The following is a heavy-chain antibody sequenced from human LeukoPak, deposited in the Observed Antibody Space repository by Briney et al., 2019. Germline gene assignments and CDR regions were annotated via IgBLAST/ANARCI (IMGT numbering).Heavy chain of an antibody. CDR3: ARTLDGSGSYYDY. J-gene: IGHJ4*02. CDR1: GFTFSSYS. CDR2: ISSSSSYI. V-gene: IGHV3-21*01. D-gene: IGHD3-10*01. Sequence: GGSLRLSCAASGFTFSSYSMNWVRQAPGKGLEWVSSISSSSSYIYYADSVKGRFTISRDNAKNSLYLQMNSLRAEDTAVYYCARTLDGSGSYYDYWGQGTLVTVSS.